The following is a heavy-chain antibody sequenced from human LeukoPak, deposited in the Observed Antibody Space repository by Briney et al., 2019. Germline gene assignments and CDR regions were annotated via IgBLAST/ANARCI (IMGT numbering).Heavy chain of an antibody. Sequence: GGSLRLSCAASGSTFSSYAMHWVRQAPGKGLEWVAVVWYDGSKTYSADSVKGRITISRDDSKNTLYLQMNSLRAEDTAVYYCARGVDYYDSGGTIYYWGQGTLVTVSS. V-gene: IGHV3-33*01. J-gene: IGHJ4*02. D-gene: IGHD3-22*01. CDR2: VWYDGSKT. CDR1: GSTFSSYA. CDR3: ARGVDYYDSGGTIYY.